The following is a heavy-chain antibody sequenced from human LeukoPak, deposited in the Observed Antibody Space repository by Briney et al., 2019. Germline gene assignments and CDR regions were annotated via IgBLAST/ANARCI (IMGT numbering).Heavy chain of an antibody. CDR1: GGSFSGYY. V-gene: IGHV4-34*01. Sequence: SETLSLTCAAYGGSFSGYYWSWIRQPPGKGLEWIGEINHSGSTNYNPSLKSRVTISVDTSKNQFSLKLSSVTAADTAVYYCARGEGPEGIWGQGTMVTVSS. CDR2: INHSGST. CDR3: ARGEGPEGI. J-gene: IGHJ3*02.